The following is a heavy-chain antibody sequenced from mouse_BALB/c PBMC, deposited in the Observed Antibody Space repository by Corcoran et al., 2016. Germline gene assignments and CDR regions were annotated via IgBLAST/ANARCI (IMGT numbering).Heavy chain of an antibody. CDR3: ARGELLRYFDV. CDR1: GYTFSSYW. J-gene: IGHJ1*01. V-gene: IGHV1-9*01. D-gene: IGHD1-1*01. Sequence: QVQLQQSGAELMKPGASVKISCKATGYTFSSYWIEWVKQRPGHGLEWIGEILPGSGSTNYNEKFKGKATFTADTSSNTAYMQLSSLTSEDSAVYYCARGELLRYFDVWGAGTTVTVSS. CDR2: ILPGSGST.